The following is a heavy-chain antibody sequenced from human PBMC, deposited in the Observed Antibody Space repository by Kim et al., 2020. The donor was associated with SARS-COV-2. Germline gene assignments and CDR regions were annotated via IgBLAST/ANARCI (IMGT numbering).Heavy chain of an antibody. CDR3: TTDKIAVASGEYLPTRWEWFDP. CDR1: GFTFSNAW. D-gene: IGHD6-19*01. CDR2: IKSKTDGGTT. Sequence: GGSLRLSCAASGFTFSNAWMSWVRQAPGKGLEWVGRIKSKTDGGTTDYAAPVKGRFTISRDDSKNTLYLQMNSLKTEDTAVYYCTTDKIAVASGEYLPTRWEWFDPWGQGTLVTVSS. J-gene: IGHJ5*02. V-gene: IGHV3-15*01.